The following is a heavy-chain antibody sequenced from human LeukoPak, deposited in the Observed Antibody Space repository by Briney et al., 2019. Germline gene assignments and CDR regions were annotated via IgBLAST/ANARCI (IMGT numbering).Heavy chain of an antibody. CDR2: INSGGTVT. D-gene: IGHD2-2*01. V-gene: IGHV3-74*01. Sequence: ESLSLTCTVSGFTFSGFWMHWFRQPPGEGLVLVSRINSGGTVTNYADSVKGRFTISRDNAKNTLYLQMNSLRAADTAVYYCAKTRSAVVVPAALWEHWGQGTLVTASP. J-gene: IGHJ4*02. CDR1: GFTFSGFW. CDR3: AKTRSAVVVPAALWEH.